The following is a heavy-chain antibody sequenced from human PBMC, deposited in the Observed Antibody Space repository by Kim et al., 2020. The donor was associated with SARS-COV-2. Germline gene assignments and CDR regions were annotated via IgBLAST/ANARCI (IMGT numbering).Heavy chain of an antibody. CDR2: IYYSGST. Sequence: SETLSLTCTVSGGSISSSSYYWGWIRQPPGKGLEWIGSIYYSGSTYCNPSLKSRVTISVDTSKNQFSLKLSSVTAADTAVYYCARGTGIAAAGTGSVVNWFDPWGQGTLVTVSS. V-gene: IGHV4-39*01. D-gene: IGHD6-13*01. CDR1: GGSISSSSYY. J-gene: IGHJ5*02. CDR3: ARGTGIAAAGTGSVVNWFDP.